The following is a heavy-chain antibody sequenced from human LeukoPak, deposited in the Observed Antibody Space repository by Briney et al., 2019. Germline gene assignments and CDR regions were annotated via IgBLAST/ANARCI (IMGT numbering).Heavy chain of an antibody. V-gene: IGHV4-59*01. D-gene: IGHD4-17*01. CDR3: ARTGSTVSMLYPFDH. Sequence: SETLSLTCTVSGGSISGYYWSWIRQPPGKGLEWIGYVYFSGSINYNPSLKSRVSISVDTTKNQFSLKLSTVTAADTAVYYCARTGSTVSMLYPFDHWGQGTLVTVSS. CDR1: GGSISGYY. CDR2: VYFSGSI. J-gene: IGHJ4*02.